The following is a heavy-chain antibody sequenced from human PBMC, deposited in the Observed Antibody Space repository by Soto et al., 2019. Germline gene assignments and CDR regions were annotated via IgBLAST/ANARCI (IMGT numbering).Heavy chain of an antibody. D-gene: IGHD3-22*01. Sequence: QVQLQESGPGLVKPSGTLSLTCAVSGGSISSSNWWRWVRQPPGKGLEWIGEIYHSGSTNYNPSLKSRVTISVDKSKNQFSLKLSSVTAADTAVYYCAGGRAYYYDSSGNTAEYFQHWGQGTLVTVSS. CDR1: GGSISSSNW. CDR2: IYHSGST. J-gene: IGHJ1*01. V-gene: IGHV4-4*02. CDR3: AGGRAYYYDSSGNTAEYFQH.